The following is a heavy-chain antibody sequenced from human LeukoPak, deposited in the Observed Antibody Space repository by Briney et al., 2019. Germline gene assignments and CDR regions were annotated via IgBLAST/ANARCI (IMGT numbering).Heavy chain of an antibody. CDR1: GYTFTGYY. J-gene: IGHJ4*02. V-gene: IGHV1-2*02. CDR3: ARDSYSGSYCY. Sequence: ASVKVSCKASGYTFTGYYMHWVRQAPGQGLEWMGWINPNGGGTNYAQQFQGRVTMTSDTSISTAYMELSSLRSDDTAVYYCARDSYSGSYCYWGQGTLVTVSS. D-gene: IGHD1-26*01. CDR2: INPNGGGT.